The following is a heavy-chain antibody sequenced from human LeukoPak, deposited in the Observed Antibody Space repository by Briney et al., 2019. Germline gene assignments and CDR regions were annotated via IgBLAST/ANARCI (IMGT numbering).Heavy chain of an antibody. CDR1: GFRFGGFW. J-gene: IGHJ4*02. CDR3: AKGFRVLDSSSWYLCFDY. V-gene: IGHV3-7*03. Sequence: PGGSLRLSCEASGFRFGGFWMNWVRQAPGKGPERVANINQDGSEKLYVDSVKGRFTISRDNSKNTLYLQMNSLRAEDTAIYYCAKGFRVLDSSSWYLCFDYWGQGTLVTVSS. CDR2: INQDGSEK. D-gene: IGHD6-13*01.